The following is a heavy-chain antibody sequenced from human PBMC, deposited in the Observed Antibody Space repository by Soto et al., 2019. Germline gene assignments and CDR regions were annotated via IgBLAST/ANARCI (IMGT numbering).Heavy chain of an antibody. Sequence: ASVKVSCKASGYTFTGYYMHWVRQAPGQGLEWMGWINPNSGGTNYAQKFQGWVTMTRDTSISTAYMELSRLRSDDTAVYYCARTAILTGYDYYYGMDVWGQGTTVTVSS. CDR2: INPNSGGT. CDR1: GYTFTGYY. J-gene: IGHJ6*02. CDR3: ARTAILTGYDYYYGMDV. D-gene: IGHD3-9*01. V-gene: IGHV1-2*04.